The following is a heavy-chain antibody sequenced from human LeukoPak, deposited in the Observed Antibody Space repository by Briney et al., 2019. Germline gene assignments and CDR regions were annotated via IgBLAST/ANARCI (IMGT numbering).Heavy chain of an antibody. CDR1: GYTFTGYY. CDR2: INPNSGGT. J-gene: IGHJ4*02. D-gene: IGHD3-9*01. Sequence: ASVKVSCKASGYTFTGYYMHWVRQAPGQGLEWMGWINPNSGGTNHAQKFQGRVTMTRDTSISTAYMELSRLRSDDTAVYYCATATYYDILTGYYAIDYWGQGTLVTVSS. CDR3: ATATYYDILTGYYAIDY. V-gene: IGHV1-2*02.